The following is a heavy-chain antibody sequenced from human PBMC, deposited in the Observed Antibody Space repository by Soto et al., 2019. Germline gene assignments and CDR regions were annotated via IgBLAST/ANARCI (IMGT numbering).Heavy chain of an antibody. CDR2: IDPSDSYT. CDR3: ASQPTAVAGTLGVSNYYYGMDV. Sequence: PGESLKISCKGSGYSFTSYWISWVLQMPGKGLEWMGRIDPSDSYTNYSPSFQGHVTISADKSISTAYLQWSSLKASDTAMYYCASQPTAVAGTLGVSNYYYGMDVWGQGTTDTVSS. J-gene: IGHJ6*02. V-gene: IGHV5-10-1*01. D-gene: IGHD6-19*01. CDR1: GYSFTSYW.